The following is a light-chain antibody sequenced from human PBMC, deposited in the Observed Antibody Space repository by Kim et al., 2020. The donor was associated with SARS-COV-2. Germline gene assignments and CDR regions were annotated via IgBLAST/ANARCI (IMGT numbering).Light chain of an antibody. Sequence: SYELTQPPSVSVSPGQTASITCSGYKLGDKYACWYQQKPGQSPVLVIYQDSKRPSGIPERFSGSNSGNTATLTISGTQAMDEADYYCQAWDSSTFYVFGGGTQLTVL. CDR3: QAWDSSTFYV. J-gene: IGLJ3*02. V-gene: IGLV3-1*01. CDR2: QDS. CDR1: KLGDKY.